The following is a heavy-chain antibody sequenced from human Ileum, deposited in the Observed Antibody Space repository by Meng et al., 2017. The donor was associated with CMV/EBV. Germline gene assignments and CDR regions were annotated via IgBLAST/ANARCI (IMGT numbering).Heavy chain of an antibody. D-gene: IGHD2-2*01. Sequence: ASAKVSCKSSGFTFTGYYMHWLRQAPGQGLEWMGWIKVDNGRTDYAQKFQGRVTLTRDTSINTAYMELNMLRHDDTAVYYCARDPGCDDPSCYGIGWDLWGQGTLVTVSS. V-gene: IGHV1-2*02. CDR2: IKVDNGRT. J-gene: IGHJ5*02. CDR1: GFTFTGYY. CDR3: ARDPGCDDPSCYGIGWDL.